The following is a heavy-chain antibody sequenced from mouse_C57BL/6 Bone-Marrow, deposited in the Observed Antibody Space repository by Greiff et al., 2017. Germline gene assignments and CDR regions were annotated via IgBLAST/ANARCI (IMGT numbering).Heavy chain of an antibody. CDR1: GYAFSSSW. J-gene: IGHJ3*01. V-gene: IGHV1-82*01. CDR2: LYPGDGDT. CDR3: AITTVDY. Sequence: QVQLQQSGPELVKPGASVKISCKASGYAFSSSWMNWVKQRPGKGLEWIGRLYPGDGDTNYNGKFKGKATLTAAKSSSTAYMQLSSLTSEDSAVYFCAITTVDYWGQGTLVTVSA. D-gene: IGHD1-1*01.